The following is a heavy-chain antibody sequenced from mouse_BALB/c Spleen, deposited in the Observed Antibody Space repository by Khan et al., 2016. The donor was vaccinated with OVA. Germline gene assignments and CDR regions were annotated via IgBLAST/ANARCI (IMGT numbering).Heavy chain of an antibody. Sequence: EVELVESGGGLVKPGGSLKLSCAASGFTFSRYPMSWVRQTPEKRLEWVASIGSGGSTYYPDNVKGRFTISRDNARNILYLQMSSLRSEDAAMYCCARVNGSSGVDYWGQGTTLTVSS. CDR3: ARVNGSSGVDY. D-gene: IGHD1-1*01. J-gene: IGHJ2*01. CDR2: IGSGGST. CDR1: GFTFSRYP. V-gene: IGHV5-6-5*01.